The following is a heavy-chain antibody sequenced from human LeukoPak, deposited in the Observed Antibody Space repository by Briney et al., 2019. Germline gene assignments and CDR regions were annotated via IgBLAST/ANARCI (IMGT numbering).Heavy chain of an antibody. V-gene: IGHV5-51*01. J-gene: IGHJ6*02. Sequence: GESLKISCKGSGYSFTSYWIGWVRQMPGKRLEWMGIIYPGDSDTRYSPSFQGQVTISADKSISTAYLQWSSLKASDTAMYYCARHDPSSGSYDGHYGMDVWGQGTTVTVSS. CDR2: IYPGDSDT. CDR1: GYSFTSYW. CDR3: ARHDPSSGSYDGHYGMDV. D-gene: IGHD1-26*01.